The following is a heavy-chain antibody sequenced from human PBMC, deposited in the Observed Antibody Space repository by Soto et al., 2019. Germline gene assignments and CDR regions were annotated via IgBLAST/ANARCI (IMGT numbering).Heavy chain of an antibody. J-gene: IGHJ4*02. D-gene: IGHD3-10*01. CDR3: ARAVSITMVRGVTDQFDY. CDR1: GGSISSGDYY. CDR2: IYYSGST. Sequence: SETLSLTCTVSGGSISSGDYYWSWIRQPPGKGLEWIGYIYYSGSTYYNPSLKSRVTISVDTSKNQFSLKLSSVTAADTAVYYCARAVSITMVRGVTDQFDYWGQGTLVTVSS. V-gene: IGHV4-30-4*01.